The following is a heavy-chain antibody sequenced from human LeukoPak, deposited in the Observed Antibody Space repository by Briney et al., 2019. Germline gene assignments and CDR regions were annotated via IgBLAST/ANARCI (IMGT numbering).Heavy chain of an antibody. J-gene: IGHJ4*02. CDR1: GFTFSSYS. CDR3: AKSGNSSGWYYFDY. Sequence: PGGYLRLYCAASGFTFSSYSMNWVRQAQGKGLEWVSSISSSSSYIYYADSVKGRFTSSRDNAKNSLYLQMNSLRAEDTAVYYCAKSGNSSGWYYFDYWGQGTLVTVSS. CDR2: ISSSSSYI. D-gene: IGHD6-19*01. V-gene: IGHV3-21*01.